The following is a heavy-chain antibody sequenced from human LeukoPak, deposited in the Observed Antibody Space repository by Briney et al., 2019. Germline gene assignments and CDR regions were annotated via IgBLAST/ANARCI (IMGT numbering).Heavy chain of an antibody. CDR2: TYYRSKWYN. J-gene: IGHJ6*02. D-gene: IGHD6-19*01. CDR3: ARGMAVAGNYYYYGMDV. V-gene: IGHV6-1*01. Sequence: SRTLSLTCAISGDSVSSNSAAWNWIRQSPSRGLEWLGRTYYRSKWYNDYAVSVKSRITINPDTSKNQFSLQLNSVTPEDTAVYYCARGMAVAGNYYYYGMDVWGQGTTVTVSS. CDR1: GDSVSSNSAA.